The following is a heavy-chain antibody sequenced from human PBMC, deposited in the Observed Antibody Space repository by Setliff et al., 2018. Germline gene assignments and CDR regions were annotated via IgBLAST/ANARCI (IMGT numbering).Heavy chain of an antibody. V-gene: IGHV4-61*09. CDR2: FHAGGST. D-gene: IGHD3-3*01. CDR1: GDSISSGSYY. Sequence: SETLSLTCTVSGDSISSGSYYWTWIRQPAGKGLEWIGHFHAGGSTNYNRSLRSRVSISVDTSKNQFSLKLSSVTAADTATYYCARAGPTVTFFRVLVISWWDPWGQGSLVTVSS. CDR3: ARAGPTVTFFRVLVISWWDP. J-gene: IGHJ5*02.